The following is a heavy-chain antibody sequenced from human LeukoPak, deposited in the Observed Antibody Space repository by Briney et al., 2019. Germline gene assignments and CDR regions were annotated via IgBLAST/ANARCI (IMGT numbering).Heavy chain of an antibody. Sequence: SETLSLTCTVSGGSISSSSYYWGWIRQPPGKGLEWIGSIYYSGSTYYNPSLKSRVTISVDTSKNQFSLKLSSVTAADTAVYYCARQSSGYYYLRWFDPWGQGTLVTVSS. J-gene: IGHJ5*02. CDR2: IYYSGST. CDR1: GGSISSSSYY. CDR3: ARQSSGYYYLRWFDP. V-gene: IGHV4-39*01. D-gene: IGHD3-22*01.